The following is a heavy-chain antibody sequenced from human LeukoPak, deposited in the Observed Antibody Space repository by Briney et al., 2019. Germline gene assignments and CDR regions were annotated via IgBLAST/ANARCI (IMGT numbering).Heavy chain of an antibody. Sequence: SETLSLTCTVSGGSISAYYWSWIRQPPGKGLEWLGYIYYKGTTNYNPSLKSRVTISVDTSKIHFSLKLSSVTAADTAIYYCARQGYDILTGYIDAFDIWGQGTMVTVSS. CDR2: IYYKGTT. CDR1: GGSISAYY. J-gene: IGHJ3*02. V-gene: IGHV4-59*08. CDR3: ARQGYDILTGYIDAFDI. D-gene: IGHD3-9*01.